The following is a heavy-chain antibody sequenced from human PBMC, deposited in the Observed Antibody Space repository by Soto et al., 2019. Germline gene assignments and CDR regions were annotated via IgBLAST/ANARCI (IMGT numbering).Heavy chain of an antibody. J-gene: IGHJ5*02. CDR3: ARTPGGRWFDP. D-gene: IGHD3-16*01. Sequence: SETLSLTCTVSGGSISSYYWSWIRQPPGKGLEWIGYIYYSGSTNYNPSLKSRVTISVDTSKNQFSLKLSSVTAADTAVYYCARTPGGRWFDPWGQGTLVTVSS. V-gene: IGHV4-59*08. CDR1: GGSISSYY. CDR2: IYYSGST.